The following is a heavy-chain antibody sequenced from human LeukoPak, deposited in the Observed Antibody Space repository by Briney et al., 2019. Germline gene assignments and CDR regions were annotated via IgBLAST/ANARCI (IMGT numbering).Heavy chain of an antibody. V-gene: IGHV3-7*01. CDR2: IKQDGSEK. Sequence: PGGSLRLSCAASGFTFSSYWMSWVRQAPGKGLEWVANIKQDGSEKYYVDSVKGRFTISRDNAKNSLYLQMNSLRAEDTAVYYCATLGTIITMIEEALDYWGQGTLGTVSS. CDR1: GFTFSSYW. D-gene: IGHD3-22*01. CDR3: ATLGTIITMIEEALDY. J-gene: IGHJ4*02.